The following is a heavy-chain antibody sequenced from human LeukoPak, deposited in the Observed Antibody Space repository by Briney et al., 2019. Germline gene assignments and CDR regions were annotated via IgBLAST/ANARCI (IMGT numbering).Heavy chain of an antibody. Sequence: PGGCLRLSCAVSGFSVSNDYINWVRQAPVKGLEWVSVINRCGTTYYAHSVKGRFTFSRDNSKNTVYLQMNSLRAEDTAVYFCARCTSCLNSFYFYYMDVWGKGTTVTVSS. CDR2: INRCGTT. CDR3: ARCTSCLNSFYFYYMDV. J-gene: IGHJ6*03. D-gene: IGHD2-2*01. V-gene: IGHV3-53*01. CDR1: GFSVSNDY.